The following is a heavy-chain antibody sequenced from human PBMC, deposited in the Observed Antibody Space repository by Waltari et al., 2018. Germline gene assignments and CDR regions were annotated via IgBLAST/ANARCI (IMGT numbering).Heavy chain of an antibody. CDR1: GVTFSIYG. V-gene: IGHV3-7*01. J-gene: IGHJ4*02. Sequence: VPSVESVGGFVQPRGTVGLAWAVAGVTFSIYGMTWVRQTPGRGLECVANINPDRSENYYVDCVKGRFTISRDKAKNSLYLQMNSLRAEDTSVYYCARDLNWETYWGRGALVTVSS. D-gene: IGHD7-27*01. CDR3: ARDLNWETY. CDR2: INPDRSEN.